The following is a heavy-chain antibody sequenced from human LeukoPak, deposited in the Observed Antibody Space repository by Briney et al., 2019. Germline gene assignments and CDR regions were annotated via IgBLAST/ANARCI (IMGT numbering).Heavy chain of an antibody. D-gene: IGHD3-16*01. V-gene: IGHV3-21*01. J-gene: IGHJ6*02. CDR3: AMVFGNYYYYYMDV. Sequence: GGSLTLSCAVSGFTFSSYSMNWVRQAPGKGLEWVSSISSSSSDIYYADSVKGRFTISRDNAKNSLNLQINSLRAEDTALYYCAMVFGNYYYYYMDVWGQGTTVTVSS. CDR1: GFTFSSYS. CDR2: ISSSSSDI.